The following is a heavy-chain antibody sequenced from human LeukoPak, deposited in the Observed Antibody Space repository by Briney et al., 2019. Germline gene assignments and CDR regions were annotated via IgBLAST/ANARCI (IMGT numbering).Heavy chain of an antibody. J-gene: IGHJ4*02. CDR1: GFTFSTYG. CDR3: ARARITGTTLPVDY. D-gene: IGHD1-20*01. CDR2: ISNDGIKK. Sequence: GGSLRLSCVGSGFTFSTYGMHWVRQAPGKGLEWVAVISNDGIKKYYVDSVKGRFTISRDNSKNSLYLQMNSLRAEDTAVYYCARARITGTTLPVDYWGQGTLVTVSS. V-gene: IGHV3-30*03.